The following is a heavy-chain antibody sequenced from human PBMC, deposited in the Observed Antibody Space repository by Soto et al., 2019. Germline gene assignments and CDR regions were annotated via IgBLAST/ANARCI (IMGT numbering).Heavy chain of an antibody. CDR2: ISGSGGST. V-gene: IGHV3-23*01. CDR3: AKLNSSSWYYFDY. CDR1: GFTFSSYS. Sequence: PGGSLRLSYTASGFTFSSYSMSWVRQAPGKGLEWVSAISGSGGSTYYADSVKGRFTISRDNSKNTLYLQMNSLRAEDTAVYYCAKLNSSSWYYFDYWGQGTLVTVSS. D-gene: IGHD6-13*01. J-gene: IGHJ4*02.